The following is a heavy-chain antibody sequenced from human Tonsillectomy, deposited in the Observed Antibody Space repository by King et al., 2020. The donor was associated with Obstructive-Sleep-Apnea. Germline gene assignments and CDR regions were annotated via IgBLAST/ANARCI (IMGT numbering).Heavy chain of an antibody. V-gene: IGHV3-30*04. J-gene: IGHJ4*02. Sequence: VQLVESGGGVVQPGRSLRLSCAASGFTFSSYAMHWVRQAPGKGLEWVAVISYDGSNKYYADSVKGRFTISRDNSKNTLYLQMNSLRAEDTAVYYCARDLTPSIAVAGPVLGYWGQGTLVTVSS. D-gene: IGHD6-19*01. CDR3: ARDLTPSIAVAGPVLGY. CDR2: ISYDGSNK. CDR1: GFTFSSYA.